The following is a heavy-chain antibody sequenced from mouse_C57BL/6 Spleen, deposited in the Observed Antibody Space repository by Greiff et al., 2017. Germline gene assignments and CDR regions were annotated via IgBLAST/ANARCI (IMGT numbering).Heavy chain of an antibody. CDR2: ISDGGSYT. D-gene: IGHD2-1*01. J-gene: IGHJ1*03. V-gene: IGHV5-4*01. CDR1: GFTFSSYA. CDR3: ARDGGNYPTVGFDV. Sequence: DVMLVESGGGLVKPGGSLKLSCAASGFTFSSYAMSWVRQTPEKRLEWVATISDGGSYTYYPDNVKGRFTISRDNAKNNLYLQMSHLKSEDTAMHYCARDGGNYPTVGFDVWGTGTTVTVSS.